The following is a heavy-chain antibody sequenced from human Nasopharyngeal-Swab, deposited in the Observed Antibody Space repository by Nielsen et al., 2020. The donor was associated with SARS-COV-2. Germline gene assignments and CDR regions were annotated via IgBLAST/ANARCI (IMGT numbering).Heavy chain of an antibody. Sequence: GESLKISCAASGFTFSSYAMSWVRQAPGKGLEWVSAISGSGGSTYCADSVKGRFTISRDNSKNTLYLQMNSLRAEDTAVYYCAKSLESTAMVFYYYGMDVWGQGTTVTVSS. CDR3: AKSLESTAMVFYYYGMDV. V-gene: IGHV3-23*01. D-gene: IGHD5-18*01. J-gene: IGHJ6*02. CDR2: ISGSGGST. CDR1: GFTFSSYA.